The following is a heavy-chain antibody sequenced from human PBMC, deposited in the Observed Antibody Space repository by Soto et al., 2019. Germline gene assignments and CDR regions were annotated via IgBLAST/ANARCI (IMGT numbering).Heavy chain of an antibody. J-gene: IGHJ6*03. V-gene: IGHV1-8*01. CDR1: GYTFTSYD. CDR2: MNPNSGNT. Sequence: ASVKVSCKASGYTFTSYDINWVRQATGQGLEWMGWMNPNSGNTGYAQKFQGRVTMTRNTSISTAYMELSSLRSEDTAVYYCARGVERVYARYYYYYMDVWGKGTTVTVSS. CDR3: ARGVERVYARYYYYYMDV. D-gene: IGHD2-8*01.